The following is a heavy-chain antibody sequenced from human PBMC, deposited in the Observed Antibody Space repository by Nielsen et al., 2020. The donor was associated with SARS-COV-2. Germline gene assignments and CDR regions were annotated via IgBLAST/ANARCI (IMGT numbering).Heavy chain of an antibody. D-gene: IGHD3-10*01. Sequence: GESLKISCAASGFTFSSYWMSWVRQAPGKGLEWVANIKQDGSEKYYVDSVKGRFTISRDNAKNSLYLQMNSLRAEDTAVYYCAREMVRGDYWGQGTLVTVSS. CDR3: AREMVRGDY. CDR1: GFTFSSYW. J-gene: IGHJ4*02. CDR2: IKQDGSEK. V-gene: IGHV3-7*03.